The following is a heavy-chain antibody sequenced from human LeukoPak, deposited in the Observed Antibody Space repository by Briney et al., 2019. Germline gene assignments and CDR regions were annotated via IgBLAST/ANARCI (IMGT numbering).Heavy chain of an antibody. Sequence: GGSLRLSCAASGFTFSNAWMSWVRQAPGKGLEWVGRIKSKTDGGTTDYAAPVKGRFTISRDDSKNTLYLQMNSLKTEDTAVYYCTTASPLQGLLWFGEPDYWGQGTLVTVSS. CDR2: IKSKTDGGTT. CDR3: TTASPLQGLLWFGEPDY. D-gene: IGHD3-10*01. V-gene: IGHV3-15*01. CDR1: GFTFSNAW. J-gene: IGHJ4*02.